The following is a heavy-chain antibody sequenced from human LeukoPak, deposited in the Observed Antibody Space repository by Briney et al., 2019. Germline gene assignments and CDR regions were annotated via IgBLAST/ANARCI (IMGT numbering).Heavy chain of an antibody. CDR1: GFTFSSYA. V-gene: IGHV3-30-3*01. D-gene: IGHD4-23*01. CDR2: ISYDGSNK. Sequence: GGSLRLSCAASGFTFSSYAMHWVRQAPGKGLEWVAVISYDGSNKYYADSVKGRFTISRDNSKNTLYLQMNSLRAEDTAVYYCARDYHGGTDYWGQGTLVTVSS. J-gene: IGHJ4*02. CDR3: ARDYHGGTDY.